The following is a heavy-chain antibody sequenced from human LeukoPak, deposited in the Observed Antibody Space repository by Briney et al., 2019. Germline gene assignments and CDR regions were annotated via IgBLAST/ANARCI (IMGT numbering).Heavy chain of an antibody. CDR3: ASGTPPTTNAFDI. V-gene: IGHV3-11*04. CDR1: GFTFSDDY. CDR2: ISNSDGTT. D-gene: IGHD1-14*01. Sequence: PGGSLRLSCAASGFTFSDDYMTWIRQAPGKGLEWVSYISNSDGTTYYADFVRGRFTISRDNAKKSLYLQMNSLTVEDTAVYYCASGTPPTTNAFDIWGQGTMVTVSS. J-gene: IGHJ3*02.